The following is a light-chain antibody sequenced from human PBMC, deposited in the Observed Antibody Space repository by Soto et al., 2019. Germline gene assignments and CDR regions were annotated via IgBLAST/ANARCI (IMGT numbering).Light chain of an antibody. V-gene: IGKV3-20*01. CDR2: DTF. J-gene: IGKJ2*01. CDR1: QTVSSSY. Sequence: EIVLTQSPGTLSLSPGERVTLSCRASQTVSSSYFGWFQQRPGQAPRLLIYDTFYRATGIPDRFSASGSGTDFTLTSSRLEPEDFAVYYYQHYSGPMYTVGQGTKLEI. CDR3: QHYSGPMYT.